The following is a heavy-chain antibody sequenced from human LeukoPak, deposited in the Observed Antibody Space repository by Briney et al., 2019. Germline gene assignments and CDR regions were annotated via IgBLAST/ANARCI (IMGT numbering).Heavy chain of an antibody. J-gene: IGHJ4*02. CDR3: AKDLRGGYYDSSGCY. D-gene: IGHD3-22*01. V-gene: IGHV3-23*01. Sequence: PGGSLRLSCAASGFTFSSYGMSWVRQAPGKGLEWVSAISGSGGSTYYADSVKGRFTISRDNSKNTLYLQMNSLRAEDTAVYYCAKDLRGGYYDSSGCYWGQGTLVTVSS. CDR1: GFTFSSYG. CDR2: ISGSGGST.